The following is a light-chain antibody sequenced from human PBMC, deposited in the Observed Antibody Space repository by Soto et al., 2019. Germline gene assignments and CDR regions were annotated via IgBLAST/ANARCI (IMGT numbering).Light chain of an antibody. J-gene: IGKJ5*01. V-gene: IGKV1-9*01. CDR2: TAS. Sequence: DIQLTQSPSFLSASVGDRVTITCRASQGIRSYAAWYQQKPGKAPNLLLYTASALQGGVPSRFSGSGSGTEFTLTISSLQPEDCAIYYCQQLSSYPITFGQGTRLEIK. CDR3: QQLSSYPIT. CDR1: QGIRSY.